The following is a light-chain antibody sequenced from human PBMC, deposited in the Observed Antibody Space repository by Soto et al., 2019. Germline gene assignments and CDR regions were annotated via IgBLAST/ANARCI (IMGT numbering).Light chain of an antibody. J-gene: IGLJ1*01. CDR3: CSSGGSPTYV. Sequence: QSVLTQPTSVSGSPGQSITISCTGNHNDIGTYDYVSWYQQHPGRAPRLLIHGVTTRPSGISGRFSASKSGLTASLTISGLQPEDEADYYCCSSGGSPTYVFGTGTKLTVL. V-gene: IGLV2-14*03. CDR1: HNDIGTYDY. CDR2: GVT.